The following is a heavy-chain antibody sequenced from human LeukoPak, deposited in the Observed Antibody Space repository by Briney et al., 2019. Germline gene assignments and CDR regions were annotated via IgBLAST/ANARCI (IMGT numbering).Heavy chain of an antibody. V-gene: IGHV4-61*02. CDR1: GGSISRGSYH. D-gene: IGHD2-21*01. CDR2: FYTSGTP. CDR3: ARGGIPDY. Sequence: PSETLSLTCTVSGGSISRGSYHWNWIRQPAGKGLEWIGRFYTSGTPNYNPSLKSRVTILVDTSRNQFSLKLSSVTAADTALYYCARGGIPDYWGQGILVTVSS. J-gene: IGHJ4*02.